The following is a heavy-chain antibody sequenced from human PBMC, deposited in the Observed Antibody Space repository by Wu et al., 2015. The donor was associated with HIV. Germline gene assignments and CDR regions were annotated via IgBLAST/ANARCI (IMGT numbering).Heavy chain of an antibody. CDR2: ISAYDGDR. Sequence: QVQLVQSGAEVKKTGASVKVSCRGSGYSFRSYGINWVRQAPGQGLEWMGWISAYDGDRNLAQKYEGRVTMTTETSTRTAYMELSRLRSDDTAVYYCAREPGPPSLSYYYYMDVWGKGTTVTVSS. CDR3: AREPGPPSLSYYYYMDV. V-gene: IGHV1-18*01. D-gene: IGHD2/OR15-2a*01. J-gene: IGHJ6*03. CDR1: GYSFRSYG.